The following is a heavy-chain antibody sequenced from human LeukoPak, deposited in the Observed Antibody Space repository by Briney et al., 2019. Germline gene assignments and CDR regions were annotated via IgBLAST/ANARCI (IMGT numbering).Heavy chain of an antibody. CDR2: IRYDGSNK. CDR1: GFTFSNYW. Sequence: GGSLRLSCAASGFTFSNYWMHWVRQAPGKGLEWVAFIRYDGSNKYYADSVKGRFTISRDNSKNTLYLQMDSLRAEDTAVYYCAKGPRRGAAGIGKFDYWGQGTLVTVSS. D-gene: IGHD6-13*01. CDR3: AKGPRRGAAGIGKFDY. V-gene: IGHV3-30*02. J-gene: IGHJ4*02.